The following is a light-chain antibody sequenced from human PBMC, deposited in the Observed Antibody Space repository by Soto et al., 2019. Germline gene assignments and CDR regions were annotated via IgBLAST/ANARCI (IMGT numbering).Light chain of an antibody. CDR2: DAS. J-gene: IGKJ4*01. CDR1: QSIITW. V-gene: IGKV1-5*01. CDR3: LQHDTYPLT. Sequence: DIQMTQSPSTLSASVGDRVTITCRASQSIITWLAWYQHKIGEAPKLLIYDASTLESGVPSRFSGSGSGTEFTLTITSLQPEDSATYYCLQHDTYPLTFGGGTKVDI.